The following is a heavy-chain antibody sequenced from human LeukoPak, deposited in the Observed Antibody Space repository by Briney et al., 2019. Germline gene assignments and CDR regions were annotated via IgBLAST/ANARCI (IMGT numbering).Heavy chain of an antibody. CDR1: GGSISSHY. CDR2: MYHSGST. Sequence: SETLSLTCTVSGGSISSHYWSWIRQPPGKGLEWIGYMYHSGSTNYNPSLKSRVTISVDTSKNQFSLKLSSVTAADTAVYYCARHSAHASTNDALDIWGQGTMVTVSS. CDR3: ARHSAHASTNDALDI. J-gene: IGHJ3*02. D-gene: IGHD2-2*01. V-gene: IGHV4-59*11.